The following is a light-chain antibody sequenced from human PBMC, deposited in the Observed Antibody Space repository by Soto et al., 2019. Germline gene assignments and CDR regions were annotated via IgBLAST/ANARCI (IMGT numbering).Light chain of an antibody. Sequence: QPVLTQSPSASASLGASVKLTCTLSSGHSSYAIAWHQQQPEKGPRYLMKLNSDGSHSKGDGIPDRFSGSSSGAERYLTISSLQSEDEADDYCQTWGTGIVVCGGGTK. J-gene: IGLJ2*01. CDR3: QTWGTGIVV. CDR1: SGHSSYA. V-gene: IGLV4-69*01. CDR2: LNSDGSH.